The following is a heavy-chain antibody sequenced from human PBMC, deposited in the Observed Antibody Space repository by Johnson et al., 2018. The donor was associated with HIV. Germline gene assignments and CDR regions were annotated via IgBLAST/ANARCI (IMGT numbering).Heavy chain of an antibody. Sequence: VQLVESGGGCAKPGGSLRLSCAVSGFSFTKAWMSWVRQAPGKGLEWVDRIKSKTDGGTTDYAAPVKGRFTISSDDSKNTLYLQMNSLKIEDTAVYYCTTGDCSGGSCHAFDIWGQGTMVTVSS. V-gene: IGHV3-15*01. CDR3: TTGDCSGGSCHAFDI. CDR1: GFSFTKAW. CDR2: IKSKTDGGTT. D-gene: IGHD2-15*01. J-gene: IGHJ3*02.